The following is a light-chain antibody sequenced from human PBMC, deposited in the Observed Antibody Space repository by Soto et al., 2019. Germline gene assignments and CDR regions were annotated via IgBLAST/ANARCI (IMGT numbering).Light chain of an antibody. J-gene: IGLJ1*01. CDR2: EVS. Sequence: QSVLTQPPSASWSPGQSVTISCTGANSDVGSYNFVSWYQQHPGRAPKLLIYEVSKRPSGVPDRFSGSKSGNTASLTVSGLQAEDEADYYCSSYAGTNTRYLFVSGTMVTVL. V-gene: IGLV2-8*01. CDR1: NSDVGSYNF. CDR3: SSYAGTNTRYL.